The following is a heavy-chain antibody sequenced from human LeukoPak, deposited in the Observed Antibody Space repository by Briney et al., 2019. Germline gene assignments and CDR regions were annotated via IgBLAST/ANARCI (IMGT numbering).Heavy chain of an antibody. D-gene: IGHD2-8*02. CDR3: ATYRQVLLPFES. CDR1: GFTFSSYG. J-gene: IGHJ4*02. Sequence: GGSLRLSCAASGFTFSSYGMSWVRQAPGKGLEWVSAISGSGGSTYYADSVRGRFTISRDNSKSTLSLQMNSLRAEDTAIYYCATYRQVLLPFESWGQGTLVTVSS. V-gene: IGHV3-23*01. CDR2: ISGSGGST.